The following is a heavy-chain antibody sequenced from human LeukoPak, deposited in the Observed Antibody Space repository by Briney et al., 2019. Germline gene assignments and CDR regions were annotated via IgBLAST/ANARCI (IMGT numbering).Heavy chain of an antibody. J-gene: IGHJ3*02. Sequence: PGGSLRLSCAASGFTFSSYEMNWVRQHPGKGLEWIGYIYYSGSTYYNPSLKSRVTISVDTSKNQFSLKLSSVTAADTAVYYCARSLVVASDAFDIWGQGTMVTVSS. CDR3: ARSLVVASDAFDI. CDR1: GFTFSSYE. V-gene: IGHV4-31*02. D-gene: IGHD3-22*01. CDR2: IYYSGST.